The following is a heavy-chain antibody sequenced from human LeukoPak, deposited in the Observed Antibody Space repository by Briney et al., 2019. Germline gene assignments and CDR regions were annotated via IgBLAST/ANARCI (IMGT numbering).Heavy chain of an antibody. CDR3: AREAYCCGGSCYSVSPRIFFDP. CDR2: IIPIFGTA. V-gene: IGHV1-69*13. J-gene: IGHJ5*02. CDR1: GCTFTSYG. D-gene: IGHD2-15*01. Sequence: ASVKVSCKASGCTFTSYGISWVRQAPGQGLEWMGGIIPIFGTANYAQKFQGRVTITADESTSTAYMELSSLRSEDTAVYYCAREAYCCGGSCYSVSPRIFFDPWGQGTLVTVSS.